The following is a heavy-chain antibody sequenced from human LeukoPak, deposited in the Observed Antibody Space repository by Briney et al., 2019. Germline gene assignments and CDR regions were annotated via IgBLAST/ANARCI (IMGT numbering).Heavy chain of an antibody. CDR2: IYHSGST. D-gene: IGHD6-19*01. V-gene: IGHV4-30-2*01. CDR1: GGSISSGGYY. J-gene: IGHJ4*02. Sequence: SETLSLTCTVSGGSISSGGYYWSWIRQPPGKGLEWIGYIYHSGSTYYNPSLKSRVTISVDRSKNQFSLKLSSVTAADTAVYYCAGGAAYSSGWYVDYWGQGTLVTVSS. CDR3: AGGAAYSSGWYVDY.